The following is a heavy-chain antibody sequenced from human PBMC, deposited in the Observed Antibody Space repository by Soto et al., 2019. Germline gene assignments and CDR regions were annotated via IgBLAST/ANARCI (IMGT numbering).Heavy chain of an antibody. CDR3: ARQSQLRGHNYYYYYMDV. CDR1: GGSISSYY. Sequence: SETLSLTCTVSGGSISSYYWSWIRQPPGKGLEWIGYIYYSGSTNYNPSLRSRVTISVDTSKNQFSLKLSSVTAADTAVYYCARQSQLRGHNYYYYYMDVWGKGTTVTVSS. V-gene: IGHV4-59*08. CDR2: IYYSGST. J-gene: IGHJ6*03. D-gene: IGHD2-2*01.